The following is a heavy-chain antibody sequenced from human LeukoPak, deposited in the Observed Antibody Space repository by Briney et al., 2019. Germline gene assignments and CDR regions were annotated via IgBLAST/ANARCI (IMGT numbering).Heavy chain of an antibody. Sequence: ASVKVSCTASGYTFTSYAMHWVRQAPGQRLEWMGWINAGNGNTKYSQKFQGRVTITRDTSASTAYMELSSLRSEDTAVYYCARGGCSSTSCLYYFDYWGQGTLVTVSS. CDR1: GYTFTSYA. CDR2: INAGNGNT. J-gene: IGHJ4*02. D-gene: IGHD2-2*01. CDR3: ARGGCSSTSCLYYFDY. V-gene: IGHV1-3*01.